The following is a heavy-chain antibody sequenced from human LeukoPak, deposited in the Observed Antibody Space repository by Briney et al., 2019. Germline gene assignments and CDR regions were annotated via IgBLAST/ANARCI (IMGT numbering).Heavy chain of an antibody. J-gene: IGHJ5*02. V-gene: IGHV4-61*05. CDR3: ARGGYYGSGNDFRFDP. Sequence: SETLSLTCTVSGGSISSSSYYWGWIRQPPGKGLEWIGYIYYSGSTNYKPSLKSRVTISVDTSKNQFSLKLSSVTAADTAVYYCARGGYYGSGNDFRFDPWGQGTLVAVSS. D-gene: IGHD3-10*01. CDR2: IYYSGST. CDR1: GGSISSSSYY.